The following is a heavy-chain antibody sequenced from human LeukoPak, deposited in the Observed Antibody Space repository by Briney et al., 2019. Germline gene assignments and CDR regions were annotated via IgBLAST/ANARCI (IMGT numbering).Heavy chain of an antibody. V-gene: IGHV3-53*01. Sequence: SGGSLRLSCAASGFTVSSNYMTWVRQAPGEGLEWFSVIYSGDSSYYADSVKGRFTISRDNSKNTLYLQMNSLRAEDTAVYYCARVTGEYYFDYWGHGTLVTVSS. J-gene: IGHJ4*01. CDR3: ARVTGEYYFDY. CDR2: IYSGDSS. CDR1: GFTVSSNY. D-gene: IGHD7-27*01.